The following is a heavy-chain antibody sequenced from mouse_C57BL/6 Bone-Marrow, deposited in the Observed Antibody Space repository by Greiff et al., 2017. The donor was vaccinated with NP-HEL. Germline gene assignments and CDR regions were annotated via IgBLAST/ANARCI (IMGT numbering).Heavy chain of an antibody. CDR1: GYAFSSYW. J-gene: IGHJ3*01. CDR3: ESYSNYLFAY. CDR2: IYPGDGDT. Sequence: QVHVKQSGAELVKPGASVKISCKASGYAFSSYWMNWVKQRPGKGLEWIGQIYPGDGDTNYNGKFKGKATLTADKSSSTAYMQLSSLTSEDSAVYFCESYSNYLFAYWGQGTLVTVSA. D-gene: IGHD2-5*01. V-gene: IGHV1-80*01.